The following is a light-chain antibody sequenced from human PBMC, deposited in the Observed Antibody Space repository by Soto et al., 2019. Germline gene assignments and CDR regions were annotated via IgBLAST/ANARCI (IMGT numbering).Light chain of an antibody. J-gene: IGKJ2*01. CDR1: QSVTRN. CDR2: GAS. Sequence: ETVMTQSPVTLSVSPGETATLSCRASQSVTRNLAWYQQKPGQPPRLLIYGASTRATGIPARFSGSGSGTDFTLTITSLQSEDFALYYCQQYDNWPPYTFGQRTKLEIK. V-gene: IGKV3-15*01. CDR3: QQYDNWPPYT.